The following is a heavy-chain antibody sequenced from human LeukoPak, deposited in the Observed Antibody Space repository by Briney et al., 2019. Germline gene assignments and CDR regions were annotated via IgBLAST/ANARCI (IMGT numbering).Heavy chain of an antibody. Sequence: GGSLRLSCAASGLTFDDYAMHWVRQASGKGLEWVSHITWDGGSTHYADSVEGRFTISRNNRKNSLHLQMNGLRADATAVYYXXXXTREWLVLYYFDYWGQGTLVTVSS. CDR3: XXXTREWLVLYYFDY. CDR1: GLTFDDYA. J-gene: IGHJ4*02. D-gene: IGHD6-19*01. V-gene: IGHV3-43D*03. CDR2: ITWDGGST.